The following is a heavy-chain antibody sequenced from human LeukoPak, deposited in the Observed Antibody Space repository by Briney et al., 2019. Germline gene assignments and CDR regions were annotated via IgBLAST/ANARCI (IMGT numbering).Heavy chain of an antibody. D-gene: IGHD1-1*01. CDR3: ARGSHRWATTNGNFDY. Sequence: GGSVRLSCAASGFTFRSYAMHWVRQAPGKGLEWVAVISYDGSNKYYIDSVKGRFTISRDNSKNTLYLQMNSLRAEDTAMYYCARGSHRWATTNGNFDYWGQGTLVTVSS. V-gene: IGHV3-30*04. J-gene: IGHJ4*02. CDR1: GFTFRSYA. CDR2: ISYDGSNK.